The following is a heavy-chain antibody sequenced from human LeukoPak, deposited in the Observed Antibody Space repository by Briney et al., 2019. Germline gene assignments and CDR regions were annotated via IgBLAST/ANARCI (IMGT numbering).Heavy chain of an antibody. Sequence: SETLSLTCAVYGGSFSGYYWSWIRQPQGKGLEWIGEINHSGSTNYNPSLKSRVTISVDTSKNQFSLKLSSVTAADTAVYYCAREPGIAARPLDYWGQGTLVTVSS. CDR1: GGSFSGYY. V-gene: IGHV4-34*01. J-gene: IGHJ4*02. D-gene: IGHD6-6*01. CDR2: INHSGST. CDR3: AREPGIAARPLDY.